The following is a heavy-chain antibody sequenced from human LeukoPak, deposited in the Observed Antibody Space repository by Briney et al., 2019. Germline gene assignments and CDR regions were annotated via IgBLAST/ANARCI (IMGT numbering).Heavy chain of an antibody. CDR3: ARGLRGSPAFDY. J-gene: IGHJ4*02. CDR2: INPNSGGT. CDR1: GNTFTNNG. V-gene: IGHV1-2*02. D-gene: IGHD2-2*01. Sequence: ASVKVSCKASGNTFTNNGISWVRQAPGQGLEWMGWINPNSGGTNYAQKFQGRVTMTRNTSINTAYMELSRLRSDDTAVYYCARGLRGSPAFDYWGQGTLVTVSS.